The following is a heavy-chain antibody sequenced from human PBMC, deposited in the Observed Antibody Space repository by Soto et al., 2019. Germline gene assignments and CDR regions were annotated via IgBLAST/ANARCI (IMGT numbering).Heavy chain of an antibody. CDR1: GDSFNNYW. CDR3: ARHRMPPTNAAMDF. CDR2: IDPSDSYR. V-gene: IGHV5-10-1*01. Sequence: GESLKISCKGSGDSFNNYWISWVRQMPGKGLEWMGRIDPSDSYRNYNPAFQGHVTISVDKSISTAYVQWTRLEASDSAIYYCARHRMPPTNAAMDFWGQGTTVTVSS. J-gene: IGHJ6*02. D-gene: IGHD1-1*01.